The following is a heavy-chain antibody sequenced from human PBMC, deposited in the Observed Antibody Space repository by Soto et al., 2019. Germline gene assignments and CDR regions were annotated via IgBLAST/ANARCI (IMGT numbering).Heavy chain of an antibody. Sequence: GGSLRLSCAASGFTFTRYSMNWVRQAPGKGLEWVSSISSTTNYIYYGDSMKGRFTISRDNAKNALFLEMNSLRAEDTAVYYCAGATEDLTSSFYYWGQGTLVTVSS. J-gene: IGHJ4*02. CDR3: AGATEDLTSSFYY. V-gene: IGHV3-21*06. CDR1: GFTFTRYS. CDR2: ISSTTNYI.